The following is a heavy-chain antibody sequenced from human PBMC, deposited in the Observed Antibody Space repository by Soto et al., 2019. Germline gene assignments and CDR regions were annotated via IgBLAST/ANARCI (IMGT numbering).Heavy chain of an antibody. D-gene: IGHD3-10*01. CDR3: ARLYGSGSTRRVRIDY. CDR1: GFTFDDYG. CDR2: INWNGGST. Sequence: PGGSLRLSCAASGFTFDDYGMSWVRQAPGKGLEWVSGINWNGGSTGYADSVKGRFTISRDNAKNSLYLQMNSLRAEDTALYYCARLYGSGSTRRVRIDYWGQGTLVTVS. J-gene: IGHJ4*02. V-gene: IGHV3-20*04.